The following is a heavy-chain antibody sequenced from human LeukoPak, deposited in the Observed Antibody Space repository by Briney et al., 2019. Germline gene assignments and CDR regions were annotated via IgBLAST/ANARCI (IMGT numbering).Heavy chain of an antibody. CDR2: INPSGGST. V-gene: IGHV1-46*01. CDR3: ARGRGQFTARRGISFWFDP. J-gene: IGHJ5*02. CDR1: GYTFTSYY. D-gene: IGHD6-6*01. Sequence: EASVKVSCKASGYTFTSYYMHWVRQAPGQGLEWMGIINPSGGSTSYAQKFQGRVTMTRDMSTGTVYMELSSLRSEDTAVYYCARGRGQFTARRGISFWFDPWGQGTLVTVSS.